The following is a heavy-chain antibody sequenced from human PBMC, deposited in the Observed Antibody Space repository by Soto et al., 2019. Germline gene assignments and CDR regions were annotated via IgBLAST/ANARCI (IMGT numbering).Heavy chain of an antibody. V-gene: IGHV3-23*01. CDR1: GFTFSNYA. CDR3: AKGKSSGWYYCDY. D-gene: IGHD6-19*01. J-gene: IGHJ4*02. CDR2: ISASGRDT. Sequence: GGSLRLSCAASGFTFSNYAMSWVRQAPGKGLEWVSGISASGRDTYYADSVKDRFTISRDNSKNTVYLQVNSLRADDTAIYYSAKGKSSGWYYCDYWGQGTPVIVSS.